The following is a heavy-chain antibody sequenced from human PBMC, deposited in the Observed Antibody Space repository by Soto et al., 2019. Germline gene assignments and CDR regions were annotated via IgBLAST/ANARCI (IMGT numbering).Heavy chain of an antibody. J-gene: IGHJ4*02. CDR1: SGSISSSNW. V-gene: IGHV4-4*02. CDR3: AGGSGYSSGPSDY. D-gene: IGHD6-19*01. Sequence: QVQLQESGPGLVKPSGTLSLTCAVSSGSISSSNWWSWVRQPPGTGLEWIGEIYHSGSTNYNPSLKSRVTISVDKAKNQFSLKLSSVTAADTAVYYCAGGSGYSSGPSDYWGQGTLVTVSS. CDR2: IYHSGST.